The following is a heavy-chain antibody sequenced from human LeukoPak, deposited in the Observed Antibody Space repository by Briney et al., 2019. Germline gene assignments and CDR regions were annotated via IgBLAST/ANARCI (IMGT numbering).Heavy chain of an antibody. CDR3: ARVAAGYSVNYFDY. CDR2: ISTGSSTT. D-gene: IGHD4-23*01. J-gene: IGHJ4*02. CDR1: EFAFSTYN. Sequence: GGSLRLSCAASEFAFSTYNMNWVRQAPGKGLEWVSYISTGSSTTYYADSVKGRFTISRDNVENSLYLQMNSLRDEDTAVYYCARVAAGYSVNYFDYWGQGTPVTVSS. V-gene: IGHV3-48*02.